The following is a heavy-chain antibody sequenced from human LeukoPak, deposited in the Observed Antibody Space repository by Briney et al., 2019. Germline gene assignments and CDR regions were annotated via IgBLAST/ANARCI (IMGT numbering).Heavy chain of an antibody. V-gene: IGHV4-34*01. CDR2: VNHSGVT. Sequence: SETLSLTCAVSGGSFSGHLWTWLRQSPRKGLEWIGDVNHSGVTRYNPSLRSRLLIFADASKRHFDLNLTSVTAADTALYFCARGQLLFNWFAPWGQGTLVTVSA. D-gene: IGHD2-2*01. CDR1: GGSFSGHL. CDR3: ARGQLLFNWFAP. J-gene: IGHJ5*02.